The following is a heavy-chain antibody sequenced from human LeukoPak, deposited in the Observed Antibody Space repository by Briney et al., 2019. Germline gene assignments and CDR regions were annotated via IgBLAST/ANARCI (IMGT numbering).Heavy chain of an antibody. CDR1: GFPFSTYV. CDR3: ARAVGPFDY. J-gene: IGHJ4*02. Sequence: GGSLRLSCVASGFPFSTYVMHWVRQAPGRGLEWVAVIWYDGSIKYYADSMKGRFTISRDNSKNTLYLQMNSLRVEDTAVYYCARAVGPFDYWGQGTLVTVSS. D-gene: IGHD1-26*01. CDR2: IWYDGSIK. V-gene: IGHV3-33*01.